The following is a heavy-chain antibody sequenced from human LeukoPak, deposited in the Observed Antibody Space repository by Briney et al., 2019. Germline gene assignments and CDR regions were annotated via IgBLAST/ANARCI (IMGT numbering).Heavy chain of an antibody. D-gene: IGHD1-26*01. CDR3: IRGAASGSYYGFDV. Sequence: PGGSLRLSCGASGFSFSLYGMHWVRQASGKGLEWVGCIRSKANNYATAYTTSVKGRFTLSRDDSKNTAYLQMNSLKTEDTAVYYCIRGAASGSYYGFDVWGQGATVTVSS. CDR1: GFSFSLYG. V-gene: IGHV3-73*01. J-gene: IGHJ6*02. CDR2: IRSKANNYAT.